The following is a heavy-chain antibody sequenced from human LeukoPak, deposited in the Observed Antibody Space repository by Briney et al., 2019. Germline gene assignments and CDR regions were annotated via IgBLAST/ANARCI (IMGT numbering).Heavy chain of an antibody. Sequence: GGSLRLSCIASGFNFRTFAMDWVRQAPGKGLEWVGDISYDGGYSSYAASVRDRLTISRDNSKNTLYLQMNSLRAEDAAVYYCATESSLSNWGQGTLVTVSS. V-gene: IGHV3-30*04. CDR1: GFNFRTFA. CDR2: ISYDGGYS. CDR3: ATESSLSN. J-gene: IGHJ4*02.